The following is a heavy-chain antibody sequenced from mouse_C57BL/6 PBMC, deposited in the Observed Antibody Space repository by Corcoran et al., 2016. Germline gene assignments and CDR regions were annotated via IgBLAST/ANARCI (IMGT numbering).Heavy chain of an antibody. Sequence: EVQLQQSVAELVRPGASVKLSCTASGFNNKNTYMHWVKQRPEQGLVCIGRIDPANGNTKYAPKLQGKATITADTYSNTAYLQISSLTSEDTAIYYCAGGGTTVAFDYWGQGTTLTVSS. V-gene: IGHV14-3*01. CDR2: IDPANGNT. D-gene: IGHD1-1*01. CDR3: AGGGTTVAFDY. J-gene: IGHJ2*01. CDR1: GFNNKNTY.